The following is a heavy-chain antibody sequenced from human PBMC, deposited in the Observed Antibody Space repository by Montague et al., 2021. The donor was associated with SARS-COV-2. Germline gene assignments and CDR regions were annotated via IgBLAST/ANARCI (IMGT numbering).Heavy chain of an antibody. V-gene: IGHV4-59*08. Sequence: SETLSLTCTVSAGAIDNHYWSWIRQHPGKELEWIGYIYFSGAASYNTSLKSRVTISVDTSRNQFSLQLTSVTAADTAVYYWARRPSSGWTFDSWGQGTLVPVSS. CDR1: AGAIDNHY. D-gene: IGHD6-19*01. J-gene: IGHJ4*02. CDR3: ARRPSSGWTFDS. CDR2: IYFSGAA.